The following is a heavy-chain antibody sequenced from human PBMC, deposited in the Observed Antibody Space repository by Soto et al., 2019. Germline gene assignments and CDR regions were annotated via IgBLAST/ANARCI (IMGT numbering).Heavy chain of an antibody. D-gene: IGHD3-10*02. Sequence: GGSLRLSCAASGFTFSSYAMSWVRQAPGKGLEWVSAISGSGVSTYYADSVKGRLTISRDNSKNTLYLQMNRMSAENPAVYCCAQGGSVCPVPECFDYWGQGTLVNVSS. CDR1: GFTFSSYA. V-gene: IGHV3-23*01. J-gene: IGHJ4*02. CDR2: ISGSGVST. CDR3: AQGGSVCPVPECFDY.